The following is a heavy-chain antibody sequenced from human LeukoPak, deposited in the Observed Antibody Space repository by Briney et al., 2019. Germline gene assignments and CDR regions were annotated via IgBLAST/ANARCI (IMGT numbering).Heavy chain of an antibody. V-gene: IGHV4-59*01. CDR2: VHYSGTT. Sequence: SETLSLTCTVSDGFITNYYWSWVRQPPGKGLEFIGYVHYSGTTNYNPSLKSRVSISVDTSKNQFSLKLSSVTAADTAVYYCAREGSGSRSNAFDIWGQGTMVTVSS. CDR1: DGFITNYY. CDR3: AREGSGSRSNAFDI. J-gene: IGHJ3*02. D-gene: IGHD1-26*01.